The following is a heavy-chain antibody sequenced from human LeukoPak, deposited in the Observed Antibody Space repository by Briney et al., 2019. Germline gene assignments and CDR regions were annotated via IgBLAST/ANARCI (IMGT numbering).Heavy chain of an antibody. D-gene: IGHD6-6*01. CDR2: INHSGST. CDR3: ARGRLAARPRTNWFDP. CDR1: GGSFSGYY. V-gene: IGHV4-34*01. J-gene: IGHJ5*02. Sequence: SETLSLTCAVYGGSFSGYYWSWIRQPPGKGLEWIGEINHSGSTNYNPSLKSRVTISVDTSKNQFSLKLSSMTAADTAVYYCARGRLAARPRTNWFDPWGQGTLVTVSS.